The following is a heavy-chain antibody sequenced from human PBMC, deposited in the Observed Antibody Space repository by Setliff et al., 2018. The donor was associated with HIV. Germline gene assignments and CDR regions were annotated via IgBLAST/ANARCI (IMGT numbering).Heavy chain of an antibody. J-gene: IGHJ4*02. D-gene: IGHD3-22*01. CDR3: ARRVSYASSGYPLGY. V-gene: IGHV1-18*01. Sequence: ASVKVSCKASGYNFTSNGISWVRQAPGQGLEWMGRISASKGNTKYTQDFQGRVTMTTDTSTSTVYMELSSLRSDDTALYFCARRVSYASSGYPLGYWGQGTQVTVSS. CDR2: ISASKGNT. CDR1: GYNFTSNG.